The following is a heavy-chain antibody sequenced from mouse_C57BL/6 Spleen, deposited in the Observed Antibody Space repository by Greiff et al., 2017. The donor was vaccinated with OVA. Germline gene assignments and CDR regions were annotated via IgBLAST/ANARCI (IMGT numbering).Heavy chain of an antibody. V-gene: IGHV1-42*01. CDR1: GYSFTGYY. CDR2: INPSTGGT. CDR3: ARGYDGYPWYFDV. J-gene: IGHJ1*03. D-gene: IGHD2-3*01. Sequence: EVQLQQSGPELVKPGASVKISCKASGYSFTGYYMNWVKQSPEKSLEWIGEINPSTGGTTYNQKFKAKATLTVDKSSSTAYMQLKSLTSEDSAVYYCARGYDGYPWYFDVWGTGTTVTVSS.